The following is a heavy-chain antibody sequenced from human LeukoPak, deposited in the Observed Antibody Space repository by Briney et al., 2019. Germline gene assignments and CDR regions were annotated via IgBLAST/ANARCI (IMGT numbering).Heavy chain of an antibody. CDR2: ISGSGGST. V-gene: IGHV3-23*01. CDR1: GFTFSSYA. Sequence: GGSLRLSCAASGFTFSSYAMSWVRQAPGKGLEWVSAISGSGGSTYYADSVKGRFTISRDNSKNTLYLQMNSLRAEDTAVYYCAKEGYYDILTGYLGAGGVDYWGQGTLVTVSS. CDR3: AKEGYYDILTGYLGAGGVDY. D-gene: IGHD3-9*01. J-gene: IGHJ4*02.